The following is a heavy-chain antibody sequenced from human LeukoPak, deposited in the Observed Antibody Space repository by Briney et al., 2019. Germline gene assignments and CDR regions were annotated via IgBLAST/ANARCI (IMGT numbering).Heavy chain of an antibody. CDR1: GGTFSSYA. Sequence: SVKVSCKSSGGTFSSYAISWVRQAPGQGLEWMGGIIPIFGTANYAQKFQGRVTITADESTSTAYMELSSLRSEDTAVYYCATGTPHYYDSSGYFLSGFDYWGQGTLVTVSS. V-gene: IGHV1-69*01. D-gene: IGHD3-22*01. J-gene: IGHJ4*02. CDR3: ATGTPHYYDSSGYFLSGFDY. CDR2: IIPIFGTA.